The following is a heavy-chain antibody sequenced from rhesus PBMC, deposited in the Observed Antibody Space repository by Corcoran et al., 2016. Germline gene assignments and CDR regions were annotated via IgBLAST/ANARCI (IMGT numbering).Heavy chain of an antibody. CDR1: GFTFSSYG. J-gene: IGHJ2*01. Sequence: EVQLVESGGGLVQPGGSLRLSCAASGFTFSSYGMHWIRQAPGKGLEWVAVISYDVSKKYYAVSVKDRFTISRDNSKNMLYLQMNNLKLEDTAVYYCARASYSSGWSFGYFDLWGPGTPITISS. CDR3: ARASYSSGWSFGYFDL. CDR2: ISYDVSKK. V-gene: IGHV3-54*02. D-gene: IGHD6S26*01.